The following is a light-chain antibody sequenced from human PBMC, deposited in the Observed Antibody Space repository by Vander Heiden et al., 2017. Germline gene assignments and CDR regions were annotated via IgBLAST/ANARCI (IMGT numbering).Light chain of an antibody. V-gene: IGLV2-11*01. CDR2: DVN. Sequence: SALTPPRSVSGSPGQSVPIPCTGTRSDVCGYNYVSWYQQQPGKAPKLIIYDVNKRPAGVPDRFSGSKSGNTASLTISGLQAEDEAYYYCCSYAGSYTYVFATGTKVTVL. CDR1: RSDVCGYNY. CDR3: CSYAGSYTYV. J-gene: IGLJ1*01.